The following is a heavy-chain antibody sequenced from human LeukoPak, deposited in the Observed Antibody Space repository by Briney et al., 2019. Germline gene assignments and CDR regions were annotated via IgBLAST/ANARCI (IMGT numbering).Heavy chain of an antibody. CDR1: GFTFDDYA. V-gene: IGHV3-9*01. Sequence: PGRSLRLSCAASGFTFDDYAMHWVRQAPGKGLEWVSGISWNSGSIGYADSVKGRFTISRDNAKNSLYLQMNSLRAEDTALYYCAKGMYSSSWYYGFDYWGQGTLVTVSS. J-gene: IGHJ4*02. CDR2: ISWNSGSI. CDR3: AKGMYSSSWYYGFDY. D-gene: IGHD6-13*01.